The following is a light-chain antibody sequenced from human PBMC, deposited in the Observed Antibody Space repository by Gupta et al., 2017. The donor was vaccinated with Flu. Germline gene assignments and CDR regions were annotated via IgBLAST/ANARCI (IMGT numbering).Light chain of an antibody. CDR1: QTIRTNY. J-gene: IGKJ2*02. CDR3: QQYGNSPCT. Sequence: GTLFLSPGERATLSCRASQTIRTNYVAWYQQKPGQAPRLLFYGASRRATGIPDRFSGSGSGTEFTLTISRREPEDFAVYYCQQYGNSPCTFGQGTKLEIK. CDR2: GAS. V-gene: IGKV3-20*01.